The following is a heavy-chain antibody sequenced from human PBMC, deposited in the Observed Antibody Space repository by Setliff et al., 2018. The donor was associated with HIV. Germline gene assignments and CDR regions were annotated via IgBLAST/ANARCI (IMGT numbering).Heavy chain of an antibody. CDR2: IHTSGST. Sequence: SETLSLTCTVSGGSISSGNYSWTWIRQPAGEGLEWIGRIHTSGSTNYNPSLKSRVTISVDTSKNQFSLKLSSVTAADTAVYYCARHSPSDYWGQGTLVTVSS. CDR1: GGSISSGNYS. CDR3: ARHSPSDY. J-gene: IGHJ4*02. V-gene: IGHV4-61*02.